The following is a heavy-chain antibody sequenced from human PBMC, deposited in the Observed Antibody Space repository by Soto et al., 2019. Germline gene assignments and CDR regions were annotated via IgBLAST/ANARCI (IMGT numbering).Heavy chain of an antibody. CDR3: ARVGYVTSTYGYYVDY. V-gene: IGHV1-2*04. D-gene: IGHD3-22*01. Sequence: ASVKVSCKASGYSFTDYYIHWVRQAPGQGLEWMGWINPNSGATNYAQKFQGWVTLTRDTSITTAYMELGRLRSDVTAVYYCARVGYVTSTYGYYVDYWCQGTLVTVSS. CDR2: INPNSGAT. CDR1: GYSFTDYY. J-gene: IGHJ4*02.